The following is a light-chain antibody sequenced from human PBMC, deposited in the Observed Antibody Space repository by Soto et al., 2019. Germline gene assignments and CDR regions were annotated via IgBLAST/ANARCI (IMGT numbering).Light chain of an antibody. J-gene: IGLJ2*01. CDR1: CSDVGGYNY. Sequence: QSALTQPASVSGSPGQSITISCTGTCSDVGGYNYVSWYQQHPGKAPKLMIYDVSNRPSGVSNRFSGSKSGNTASLTISGLQAEDEADYYCSSYTSSSTPHVVFGGGTKLTVL. CDR3: SSYTSSSTPHVV. CDR2: DVS. V-gene: IGLV2-14*01.